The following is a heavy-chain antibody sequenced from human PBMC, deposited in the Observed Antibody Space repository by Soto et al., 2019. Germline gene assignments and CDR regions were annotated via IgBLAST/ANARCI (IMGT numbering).Heavy chain of an antibody. Sequence: QVQLQESGPGLVKPSGTLSLTCAVSSGSISSSNWWSWVRQPPGKGLGWIGEIYHSGSTNYNPSLKSRVTISVDKSNNQFSLKLSSVTAADTAVYYCARYCSSTSCYWSDAFDIWGQGTMVTVSS. V-gene: IGHV4-4*02. CDR2: IYHSGST. CDR3: ARYCSSTSCYWSDAFDI. D-gene: IGHD2-2*01. CDR1: SGSISSSNW. J-gene: IGHJ3*02.